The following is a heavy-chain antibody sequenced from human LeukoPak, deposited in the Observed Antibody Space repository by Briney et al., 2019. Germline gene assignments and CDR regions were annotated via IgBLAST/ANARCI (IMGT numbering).Heavy chain of an antibody. CDR1: GFTCKDYA. CDR3: AKDWGLRDDAFDI. J-gene: IGHJ3*02. D-gene: IGHD3-16*01. V-gene: IGHV3-9*01. Sequence: GGSLRLSCAASGFTCKDYAMRWVRHAPGKGLEWVSGISWNSGSIVYADSVKGRFTISRDNAKNSLYLQMNSLRAEDTALYYCAKDWGLRDDAFDIWGQGTMVTVSS. CDR2: ISWNSGSI.